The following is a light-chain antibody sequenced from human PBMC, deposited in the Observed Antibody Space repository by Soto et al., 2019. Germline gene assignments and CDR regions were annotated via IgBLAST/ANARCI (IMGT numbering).Light chain of an antibody. CDR2: DTS. CDR1: QNVHSD. CDR3: QQYSNWPRT. Sequence: EVVMTQSPDTLSVSPGDGATLSCRASQNVHSDLAWYQQKPGQAPRLVIYDTSTRATDIPVRFTGGGSGTEFTLTISSLKSEDVAVYYCQQYSNWPRTFGGGTKVEIK. J-gene: IGKJ4*01. V-gene: IGKV3-15*01.